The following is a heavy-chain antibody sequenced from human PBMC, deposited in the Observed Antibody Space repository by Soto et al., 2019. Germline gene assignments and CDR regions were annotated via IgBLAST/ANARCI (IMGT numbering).Heavy chain of an antibody. D-gene: IGHD3-3*01. V-gene: IGHV4-61*01. CDR2: IYYSGST. J-gene: IGHJ1*01. CDR3: ARPTGVYDFWSGYHQYFQH. CDR1: GGSVSSGSYY. Sequence: PSETLSLTCTVSGGSVSSGSYYWSWIRQPPGKGLEWIGYIYYSGSTNYNPSLKSRVTISVDTSKNQFSLKLSSVTAADTAVYYCARPTGVYDFWSGYHQYFQHWGQGTLVTVSA.